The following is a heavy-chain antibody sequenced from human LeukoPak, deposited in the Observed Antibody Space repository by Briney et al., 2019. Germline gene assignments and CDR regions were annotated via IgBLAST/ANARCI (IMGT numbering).Heavy chain of an antibody. CDR3: ARRAEKYYYDSSGWRS. D-gene: IGHD3-22*01. CDR1: GGSFSGYY. Sequence: SETLSLTCAVYGGSFSGYYWSWIRQPPGKGLEWIGEINHSGSTNYNPSLKSRVTISVDTSKNQFSLKLSSVTAADTAVYYCARRAEKYYYDSSGWRSWGQGTLVTVSS. J-gene: IGHJ5*02. CDR2: INHSGST. V-gene: IGHV4-34*01.